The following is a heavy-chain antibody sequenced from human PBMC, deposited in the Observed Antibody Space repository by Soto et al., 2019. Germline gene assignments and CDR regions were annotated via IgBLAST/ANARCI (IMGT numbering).Heavy chain of an antibody. V-gene: IGHV1-18*01. CDR1: GYTFASYG. J-gene: IGHJ6*03. D-gene: IGHD6-19*01. CDR2: ISAYNGNT. CDR3: ARRLAVASSTDSNYYYYYMDV. Sequence: QVQLVQSGAEVKEPGASVKVSCKTSGYTFASYGISWVRQAPGQGLEWVGWISAYNGNTKFARKVQGSDTLPTATPTSTAYMELRSLSSDDTAIYYCARRLAVASSTDSNYYYYYMDVWGKGTTVTVSS.